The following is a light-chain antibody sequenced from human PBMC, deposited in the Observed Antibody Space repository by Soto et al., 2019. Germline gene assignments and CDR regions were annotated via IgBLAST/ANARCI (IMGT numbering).Light chain of an antibody. CDR1: QSISRS. CDR3: QQYNFYPLT. V-gene: IGKV1-5*01. CDR2: DAS. Sequence: IQMTPSHSTLSASVGDRVTITCRASQSISRSLAWYQQKPGKAPKLVIYDASSLQTGVPSRFSGSGSGIDFTLIISSLQPDDFAAYYCQQYNFYPLTFGGGTKVDIK. J-gene: IGKJ4*01.